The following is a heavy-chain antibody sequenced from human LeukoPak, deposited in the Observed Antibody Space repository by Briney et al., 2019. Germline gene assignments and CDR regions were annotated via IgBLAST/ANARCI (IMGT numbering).Heavy chain of an antibody. Sequence: SETLSLTCTVTGGSISSGGYYWSWIRQHPGKGLEWIGYIYYSGSTYYNPSLKSRVTISVDTSKNQFSLKLSSVTAADTAVYYCARGSHSSAPFDPWGQGTLVTVSS. CDR1: GGSISSGGYY. CDR2: IYYSGST. J-gene: IGHJ5*02. D-gene: IGHD6-19*01. CDR3: ARGSHSSAPFDP. V-gene: IGHV4-31*03.